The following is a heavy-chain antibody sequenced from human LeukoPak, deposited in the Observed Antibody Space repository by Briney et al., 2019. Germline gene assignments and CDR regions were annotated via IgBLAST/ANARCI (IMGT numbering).Heavy chain of an antibody. J-gene: IGHJ4*02. CDR1: GYTFTSYN. CDR2: VYPATGGT. V-gene: IGHV1-2*02. Sequence: ASVKVSCKASGYTFTSYNMHWVRQAPGQGFEWMGWVYPATGGTNYAQKFQGRVTMTTDTSISTAYMELRGLTSDDTVVYFCVRGAVIAHFDYWGQGTLVTVSS. CDR3: VRGAVIAHFDY. D-gene: IGHD2-21*01.